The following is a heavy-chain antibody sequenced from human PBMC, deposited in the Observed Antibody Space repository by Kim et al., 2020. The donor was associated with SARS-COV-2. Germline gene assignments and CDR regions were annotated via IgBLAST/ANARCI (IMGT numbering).Heavy chain of an antibody. J-gene: IGHJ4*02. D-gene: IGHD3-16*01. CDR2: ISGRSQYI. CDR1: GFIFSSYS. V-gene: IGHV3-21*01. Sequence: GGSLRLSCAASGFIFSSYSMNWVRQAPGKGLEWVSSISGRSQYIHYADSMKGRVTISRDNAKNSVYMQMNRLRAEDTAVYYCAKVWGGDESVLDFWGQGALVAVSS. CDR3: AKVWGGDESVLDF.